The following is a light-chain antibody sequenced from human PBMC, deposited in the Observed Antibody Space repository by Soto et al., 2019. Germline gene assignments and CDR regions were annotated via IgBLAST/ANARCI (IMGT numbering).Light chain of an antibody. J-gene: IGLJ3*02. V-gene: IGLV1-36*01. CDR3: AAWDDSLNGWV. CDR1: RANIGNNA. Sequence: QSVLTQPPSVSEAPRQRVPISWSGSRANIGNNAANWDQQVPGKPPRLLIYYDDLLPSGVSDRFSGSKSGTSASLSISGLQFEDEATYYCAAWDDSLNGWVVGGGTKVTVL. CDR2: YDD.